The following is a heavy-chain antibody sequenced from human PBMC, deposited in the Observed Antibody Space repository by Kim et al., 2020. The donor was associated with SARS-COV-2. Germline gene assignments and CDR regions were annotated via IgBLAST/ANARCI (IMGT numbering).Heavy chain of an antibody. V-gene: IGHV3-7*04. CDR2: INEDGNET. CDR3: ARGGSTLEN. Sequence: GGSLRLSCEASGFTFSSLWMSWVRQAPGKGLEYVANINEDGNETYYVDSVKGRFTISRDNPKKSLYLQMNSLRAEDTAVYYCARGGSTLENWGQGTL. J-gene: IGHJ4*02. CDR1: GFTFSSLW. D-gene: IGHD3-10*01.